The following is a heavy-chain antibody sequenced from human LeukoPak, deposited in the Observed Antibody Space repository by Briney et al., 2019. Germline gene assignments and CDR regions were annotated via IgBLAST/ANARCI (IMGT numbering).Heavy chain of an antibody. CDR1: GGSFSGYY. V-gene: IGHV4-34*01. CDR2: INHSGST. J-gene: IGHJ5*02. CDR3: ARGLFSLLWFGVGWFDP. D-gene: IGHD3-10*01. Sequence: SETLSLTCAVYGGSFSGYYWSWIRQPPGKGLEWIGEINHSGSTNYNPSLKSRVTISVDTSKNQFSLKLSSVTAADTAVYSCARGLFSLLWFGVGWFDPWGQGTLVTVSS.